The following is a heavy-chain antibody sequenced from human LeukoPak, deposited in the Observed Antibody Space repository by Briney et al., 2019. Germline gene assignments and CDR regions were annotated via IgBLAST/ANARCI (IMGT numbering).Heavy chain of an antibody. Sequence: SETLSLTCAVYGGSFSGYYWSWIRQPPGKELEWIGEINHIGSTNYNPSLKSQVTISLDTSKNKFSLKLSSVTAADTAVYYCARGAIVGAKGYYFDYWGQGTLVTVSS. D-gene: IGHD1-26*01. CDR2: INHIGST. J-gene: IGHJ4*02. V-gene: IGHV4-34*01. CDR1: GGSFSGYY. CDR3: ARGAIVGAKGYYFDY.